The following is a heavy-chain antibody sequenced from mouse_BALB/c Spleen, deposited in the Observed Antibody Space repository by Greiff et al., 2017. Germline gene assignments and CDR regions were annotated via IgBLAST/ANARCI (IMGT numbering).Heavy chain of an antibody. D-gene: IGHD2-2*01. CDR1: GFTFSDFY. CDR3: ARSYGYSWFAY. Sequence: EVKLVESGGGLVQSGGSLRLSCATSGFTFSDFYMEWVRQPPGKRLEWIAASRNKANDYTTEYSASVKGRFIVSRDTSQSILYLQMNALRAEDTAIYYCARSYGYSWFAYWGQGTLVTVSA. CDR2: SRNKANDYTT. J-gene: IGHJ3*01. V-gene: IGHV7-1*02.